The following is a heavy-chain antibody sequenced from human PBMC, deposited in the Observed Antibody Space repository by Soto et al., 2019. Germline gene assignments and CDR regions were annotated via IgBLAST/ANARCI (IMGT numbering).Heavy chain of an antibody. CDR1: GFTFDDYG. D-gene: IGHD2-2*01. J-gene: IGHJ2*01. CDR3: SIDRFVCSRTSCNYWYFDL. V-gene: IGHV3-20*04. Sequence: EVQLVESGGGVVRPGGSLRLSCAASGFTFDDYGMSWVRQGPGKGLEWVSGINWNGGSTGYADSVKGRFTISRDNAKNSLYLQMNSLRAEDTALYYCSIDRFVCSRTSCNYWYFDLCGRGTLVTVAS. CDR2: INWNGGST.